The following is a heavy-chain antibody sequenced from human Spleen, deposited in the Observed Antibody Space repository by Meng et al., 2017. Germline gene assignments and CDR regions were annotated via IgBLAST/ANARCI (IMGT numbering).Heavy chain of an antibody. CDR1: GFTFSSYA. D-gene: IGHD6-6*01. Sequence: GESLKISCAASGFTFSSYAMSWVRQAPGKGLEWVSAISGSGGSTYYADSVKGRFTISRDNAKNSLYLQMNSLRAEDTALYYCAKGQLVRWYYYGMDVWGQGTTVTVSS. CDR3: AKGQLVRWYYYGMDV. J-gene: IGHJ6*02. V-gene: IGHV3-23*01. CDR2: ISGSGGST.